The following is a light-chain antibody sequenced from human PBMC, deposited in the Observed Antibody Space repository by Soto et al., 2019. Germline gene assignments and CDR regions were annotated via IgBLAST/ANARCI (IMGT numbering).Light chain of an antibody. CDR1: QSVTSN. CDR3: QQYNNWTST. Sequence: EIGMTQFPATLAVSPGERATLSCRASQSVTSNLAWYQQKPGQAPRLLIYGTSTRAPGIPAKFSGSGSGTEFTLTISSLQSADFAVYFCQQYNNWTSTFGQGTKVDIK. V-gene: IGKV3-15*01. J-gene: IGKJ1*01. CDR2: GTS.